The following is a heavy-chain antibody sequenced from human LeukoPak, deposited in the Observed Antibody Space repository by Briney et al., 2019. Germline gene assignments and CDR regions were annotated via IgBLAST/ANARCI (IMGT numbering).Heavy chain of an antibody. CDR1: GGSFSGYY. Sequence: SETLSLTCAVYGGSFSGYYWSWIRQPPGKGLEWIGEINHSGSTNYNPSLKSRVTISVDTSKNQFSLKLSSVTAADTAVYYCARSQRGDYWGQGTLVTVSS. CDR2: INHSGST. CDR3: ARSQRGDY. V-gene: IGHV4-34*01. J-gene: IGHJ4*02.